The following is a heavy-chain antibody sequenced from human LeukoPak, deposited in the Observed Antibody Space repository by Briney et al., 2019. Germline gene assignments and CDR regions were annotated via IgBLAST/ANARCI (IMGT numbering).Heavy chain of an antibody. Sequence: PSETLSLTCTVSGGSISSYYWSWIRQPAGKGLEWIGRIYTSGSTNYNPSLKSRVTISADKSKNQFSLKLSSVTAADTAVYYCAREIGWVLQDGWFDPWGQGTLVTVSS. CDR2: IYTSGST. CDR3: AREIGWVLQDGWFDP. D-gene: IGHD1-26*01. J-gene: IGHJ5*02. V-gene: IGHV4-4*07. CDR1: GGSISSYY.